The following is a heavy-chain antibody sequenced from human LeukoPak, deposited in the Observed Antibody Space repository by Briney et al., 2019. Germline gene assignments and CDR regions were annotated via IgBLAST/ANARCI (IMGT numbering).Heavy chain of an antibody. Sequence: PGGSLRLSCAASGFTFSSYAMDWVRQAPGKGLEWVSAIIGSGGSTYYADSVKGRFTISRDNSKTTLFLQMNSLRAEDTAVYYCAKDLHDYGNYVGWFDSWGQGTLVTVSS. CDR3: AKDLHDYGNYVGWFDS. CDR2: IIGSGGST. D-gene: IGHD4-11*01. V-gene: IGHV3-23*01. J-gene: IGHJ5*01. CDR1: GFTFSSYA.